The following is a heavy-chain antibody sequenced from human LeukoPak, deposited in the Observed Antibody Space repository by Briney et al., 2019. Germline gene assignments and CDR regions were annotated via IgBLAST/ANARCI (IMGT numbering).Heavy chain of an antibody. CDR3: ARLYGGSYYYYYYMDV. J-gene: IGHJ6*03. D-gene: IGHD2-15*01. CDR2: IYYSGST. Sequence: PSETLSLTCTVSGGSINSSYYYWGWIRQPPGKGLEWIGSIYYSGSTYYNPSLKSRVTISVDTSKNQFSLKLSSVTAADTAVYYCARLYGGSYYYYYYMDVWGKGTTVTVSS. CDR1: GGSINSSYYY. V-gene: IGHV4-39*01.